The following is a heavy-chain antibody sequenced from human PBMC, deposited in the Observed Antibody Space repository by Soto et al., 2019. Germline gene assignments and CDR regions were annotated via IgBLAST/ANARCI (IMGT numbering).Heavy chain of an antibody. CDR3: ARTKRHDYGDYYFDY. CDR1: GGSISSYY. CDR2: IYYSGST. D-gene: IGHD4-17*01. V-gene: IGHV4-59*08. J-gene: IGHJ4*02. Sequence: SETLSLTCTVSGGSISSYYWSWIRQPPGKGLEWIGYIYYSGSTNYNPSLKSRVTISVDTSKNQFSLKLSSVTAADTAVYYCARTKRHDYGDYYFDYWGQGTLVTV.